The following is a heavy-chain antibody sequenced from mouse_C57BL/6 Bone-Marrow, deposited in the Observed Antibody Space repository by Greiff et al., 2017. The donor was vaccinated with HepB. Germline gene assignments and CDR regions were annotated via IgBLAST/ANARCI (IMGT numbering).Heavy chain of an antibody. J-gene: IGHJ4*01. CDR1: GYTFTSYW. CDR3: ARCGEYAMDY. CDR2: IDPNSGGT. V-gene: IGHV1-72*01. Sequence: QVQLQQPGAELVKPGASVKLSCKASGYTFTSYWMHWVKQRPGRGLEWIGRIDPNSGGTKYSEKFKSKATLTVDKPSSTAYMQLSSLTSEDSAVYYCARCGEYAMDYWGQGTSVTVSS.